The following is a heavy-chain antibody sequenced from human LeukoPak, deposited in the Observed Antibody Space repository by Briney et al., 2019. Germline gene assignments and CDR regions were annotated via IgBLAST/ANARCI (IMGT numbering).Heavy chain of an antibody. Sequence: SETLSLTCTVSGGSISSHYWSWIRQPPGKGLEWIGYIYYSGSTNYNPSLKSRVTISVDTSKNQFSLKLSSVTAADTAVYYCARAADCGYTSCYMGIDYWGQGTLVTVSS. CDR3: ARAADCGYTSCYMGIDY. CDR2: IYYSGST. D-gene: IGHD2-2*02. V-gene: IGHV4-59*11. CDR1: GGSISSHY. J-gene: IGHJ4*02.